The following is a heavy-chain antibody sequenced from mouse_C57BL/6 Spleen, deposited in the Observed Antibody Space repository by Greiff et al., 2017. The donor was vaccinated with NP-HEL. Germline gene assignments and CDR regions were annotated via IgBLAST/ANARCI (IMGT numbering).Heavy chain of an antibody. CDR2: IHPNSGST. Sequence: QVQLKQPGAELVKPGASVKLSCKASGYTFTSYWMHWVKQRPGQGLEWIGMIHPNSGSTNYNEKFKSKATLTVDKSSSTAYMQLSSLTSEDSAVYYCARSSPDGGYAMDYWGQGTSVTVSS. CDR3: ARSSPDGGYAMDY. J-gene: IGHJ4*01. CDR1: GYTFTSYW. D-gene: IGHD1-2*01. V-gene: IGHV1-64*01.